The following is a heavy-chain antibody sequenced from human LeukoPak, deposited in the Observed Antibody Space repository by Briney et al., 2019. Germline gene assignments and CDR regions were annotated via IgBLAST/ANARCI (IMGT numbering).Heavy chain of an antibody. J-gene: IGHJ4*02. CDR3: TTHYPDSGSYNY. CDR2: IKGKTDGWTT. Sequence: GGSLRLSCAASGFTFINSWMTWVRQAPGKGLEWVALIKGKTDGWTTDSAAPVKRRLIISRDDSKNTPYLQMDSLQTEDTAVYYCTTHYPDSGSYNYWGQGTLVTVSS. V-gene: IGHV3-15*01. CDR1: GFTFINSW. D-gene: IGHD1-26*01.